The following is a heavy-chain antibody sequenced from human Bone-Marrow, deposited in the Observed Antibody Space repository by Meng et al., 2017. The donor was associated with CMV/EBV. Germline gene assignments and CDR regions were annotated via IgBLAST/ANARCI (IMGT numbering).Heavy chain of an antibody. CDR3: AREGEYGDYGNWFDP. D-gene: IGHD4-17*01. V-gene: IGHV4-59*01. CDR2: IYYSGST. Sequence: SETLSLTCTVSGGSISSYYWSWIRQPPGKGLEWIGHIYYSGSTNYNPSLKSRVTISVDTSKNQFSLKLSSVTAADTAVYYCAREGEYGDYGNWFDPWGQGTLVTVSS. CDR1: GGSISSYY. J-gene: IGHJ5*02.